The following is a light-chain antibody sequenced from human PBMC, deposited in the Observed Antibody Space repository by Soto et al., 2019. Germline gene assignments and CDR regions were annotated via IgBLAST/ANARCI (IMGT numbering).Light chain of an antibody. Sequence: EIVMTQSPATLYVSPGERATLSCSASQSVSRNLAWYQQKPGQAPRLLIYGASTRATGIPARFSGSGSGTEFTLTISSLQSEDFAVYYCQQYNSWPYTFGQGTKLEIK. J-gene: IGKJ2*01. V-gene: IGKV3-15*01. CDR1: QSVSRN. CDR3: QQYNSWPYT. CDR2: GAS.